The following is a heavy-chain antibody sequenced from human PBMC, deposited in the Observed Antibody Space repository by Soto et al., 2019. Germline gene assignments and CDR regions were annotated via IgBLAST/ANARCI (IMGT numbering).Heavy chain of an antibody. J-gene: IGHJ4*02. Sequence: EVQLLESGGGLVQPGGSLRLSCAASGFTFSSYAMSWVRQAPGKGLEWVSAISGSGGSTYYADSVKGRFTISRDNSKNTLYLQMNSLRVEDTAVYYCAKDWGDIVVVPAAYRGGLFAYWGQGTLVTVSS. CDR2: ISGSGGST. V-gene: IGHV3-23*01. CDR3: AKDWGDIVVVPAAYRGGLFAY. CDR1: GFTFSSYA. D-gene: IGHD2-2*01.